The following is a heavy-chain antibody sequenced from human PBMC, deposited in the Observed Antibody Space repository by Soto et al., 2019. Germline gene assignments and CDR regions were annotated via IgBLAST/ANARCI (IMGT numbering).Heavy chain of an antibody. D-gene: IGHD4-4*01. CDR1: GGSISSYY. CDR3: ARERDSNFLNYFDY. Sequence: SETLSLTCTVSGGSISSYYWSWIRQPPGKGLEWIGYIYYSGSTDYNPSLKSRVTISVGTSKNQFSLKLSSVTAADTAVYYCARERDSNFLNYFDYWGQGTLVTVSS. CDR2: IYYSGST. J-gene: IGHJ4*02. V-gene: IGHV4-59*01.